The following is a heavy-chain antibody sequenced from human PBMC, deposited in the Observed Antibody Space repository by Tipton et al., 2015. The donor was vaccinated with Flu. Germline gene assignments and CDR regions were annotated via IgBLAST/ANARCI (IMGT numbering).Heavy chain of an antibody. J-gene: IGHJ4*02. Sequence: RSLRLSCEASGFMFSVYGMHWVRQFPGKGLEWLAVIGHDGGVRNYADSVRGRFTISRDNSKNTLYLEMTGLTADDTAVYHCARDLMVSWKHYFDNWGQGTLVTVSS. V-gene: IGHV3-33*01. D-gene: IGHD2-8*01. CDR2: IGHDGGVR. CDR3: ARDLMVSWKHYFDN. CDR1: GFMFSVYG.